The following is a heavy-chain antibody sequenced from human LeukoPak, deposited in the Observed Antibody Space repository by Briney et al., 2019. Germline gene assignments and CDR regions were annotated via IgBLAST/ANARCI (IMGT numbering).Heavy chain of an antibody. D-gene: IGHD6-13*01. CDR1: GYSISSGYY. Sequence: SETLSLTCAVSGYSISSGYYRGWIRQPPGKGLEWIGSIYHSGSTYYNPSLKSRVTISVDTSKNQFSLKLSSVTAADTAVYYCARKAAGPDYWGQGTLVTVSS. J-gene: IGHJ4*02. V-gene: IGHV4-38-2*01. CDR2: IYHSGST. CDR3: ARKAAGPDY.